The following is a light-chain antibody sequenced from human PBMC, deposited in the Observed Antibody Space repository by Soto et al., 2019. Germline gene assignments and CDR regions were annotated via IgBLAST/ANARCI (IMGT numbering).Light chain of an antibody. J-gene: IGKJ4*01. CDR1: QSVSSN. CDR3: QQYNNWPPLT. Sequence: EIVMTQSPATLSVSPGERATLSCRASQSVSSNLAWYQQKPGQAPRLLIYGASTRATGIPARFSGSGSGTEVTLTISSLQSEDFAVDDCQQYNNWPPLTFGGGTKVEIK. V-gene: IGKV3-15*01. CDR2: GAS.